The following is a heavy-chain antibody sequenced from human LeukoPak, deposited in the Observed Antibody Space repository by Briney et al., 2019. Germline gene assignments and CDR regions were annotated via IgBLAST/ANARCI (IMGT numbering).Heavy chain of an antibody. CDR1: GYTFTGYY. CDR3: ARLSEYCSSTSCYD. V-gene: IGHV1-2*06. CDR2: INPNSGGT. Sequence: GASVKVSCKASGYTFTGYYMHWVRQAPGQGREWMGRINPNSGGTNYAQKFQGRVTKTRDTSISTAYMELSRLRSDDTAVYYCARLSEYCSSTSCYDWGQGTLVTVSP. J-gene: IGHJ4*02. D-gene: IGHD2-2*01.